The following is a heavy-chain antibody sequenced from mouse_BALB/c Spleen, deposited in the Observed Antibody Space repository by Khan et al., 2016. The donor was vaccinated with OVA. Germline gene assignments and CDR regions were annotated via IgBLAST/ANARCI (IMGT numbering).Heavy chain of an antibody. CDR1: GYSITSGYY. D-gene: IGHD2-2*01. Sequence: EVQLQESGPGLVKPSQSLSLTCSVTGYSITSGYYWNWIRQFPGTKLEWMGYISYDGSNNYNPSLKNRISITRDTSKNQFFLKLNSVTTEDTATYYCARGYDYYYAMDYWGQGTSVTVSS. V-gene: IGHV3-6*02. J-gene: IGHJ4*01. CDR3: ARGYDYYYAMDY. CDR2: ISYDGSN.